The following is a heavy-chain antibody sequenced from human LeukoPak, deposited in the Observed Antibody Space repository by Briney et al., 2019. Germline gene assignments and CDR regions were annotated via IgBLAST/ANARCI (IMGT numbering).Heavy chain of an antibody. V-gene: IGHV1-2*02. CDR2: INPNSGGT. Sequence: ASVKVSCKASGYTFTGYYMHWVRQAPGQGLEWMGWINPNSGGTNYAQKFQGRATMTRDTSISTAYMELSRLRSDDTAVYYCARSIGYSSSWYYYYYYGMDVWGQGTTVTVSS. CDR3: ARSIGYSSSWYYYYYYGMDV. CDR1: GYTFTGYY. D-gene: IGHD6-13*01. J-gene: IGHJ6*02.